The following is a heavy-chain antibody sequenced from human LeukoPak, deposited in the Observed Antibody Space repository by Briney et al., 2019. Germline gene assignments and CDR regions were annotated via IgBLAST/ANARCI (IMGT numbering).Heavy chain of an antibody. CDR1: GFTFINAW. CDR3: TTDEWS. CDR2: IKSKTDGGTT. D-gene: IGHD2-8*01. V-gene: IGHV3-15*01. J-gene: IGHJ5*02. Sequence: PGGSLRLSCEASGFTFINAWMSWVRQVLGKGLEWVGHIKSKTDGGTTDYAAPVKGRVTISRDDSKNTLYLQMNNLKTEDTAVYYCTTDEWSWGQGTLVTVSP.